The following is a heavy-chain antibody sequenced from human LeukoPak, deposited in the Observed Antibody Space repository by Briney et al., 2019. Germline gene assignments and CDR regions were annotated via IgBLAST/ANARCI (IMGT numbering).Heavy chain of an antibody. CDR1: GFTFSSYG. Sequence: PGRSLRLSCAASGFTFSSYGMHWVRQAPGKGLEWVVVISYDGSNKYYADSVKGRFTISRDNSKNTLYLQMNSLRAEDTAVYYCAKDALGYCSGGSCSTRSWFDPWGQGTLVTVSS. D-gene: IGHD2-15*01. V-gene: IGHV3-30*18. J-gene: IGHJ5*02. CDR3: AKDALGYCSGGSCSTRSWFDP. CDR2: ISYDGSNK.